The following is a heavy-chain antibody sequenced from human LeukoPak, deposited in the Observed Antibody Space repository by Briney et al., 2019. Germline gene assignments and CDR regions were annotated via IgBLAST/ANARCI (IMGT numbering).Heavy chain of an antibody. D-gene: IGHD1-26*01. J-gene: IGHJ5*02. CDR3: AKDLWELLRSNWFDP. CDR1: GFTFSSYD. V-gene: IGHV3-13*01. Sequence: GGSLRLSCAASGFTFSSYDMHWVRQATGKGLEWVSAIGTAGDTFYPGSVKGRFTISRDNSKNTLYLQMNSLRAEDTAVYYCAKDLWELLRSNWFDPWGQGTLVTVSS. CDR2: IGTAGDT.